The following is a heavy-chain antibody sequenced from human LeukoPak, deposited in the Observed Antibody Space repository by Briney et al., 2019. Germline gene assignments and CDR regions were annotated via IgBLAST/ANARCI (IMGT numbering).Heavy chain of an antibody. CDR3: ATYVDTAMVDFDY. D-gene: IGHD5-18*01. J-gene: IGHJ4*02. Sequence: SETLSLTCAVYGGSFSGYYWSWIRQPPGKGLEWIGYIYYSGSTNYNPSLKSRVTISVDTSKNQFSLKLSSVTAADTAVYYCATYVDTAMVDFDYWGQGTLVTVSS. CDR1: GGSFSGYY. V-gene: IGHV4-59*01. CDR2: IYYSGST.